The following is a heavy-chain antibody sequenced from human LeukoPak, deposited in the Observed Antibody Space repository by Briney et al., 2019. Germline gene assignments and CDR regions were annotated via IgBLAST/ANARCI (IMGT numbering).Heavy chain of an antibody. J-gene: IGHJ4*02. CDR2: IYYSGST. V-gene: IGHV4-39*07. D-gene: IGHD3-22*01. CDR3: ARDAEYSYDSSNSSYFDY. CDR1: GGSISSSIYY. Sequence: ETLSLTCIVSGGSISSSIYYWVWIRQPPGKGLEWIGSIYYSGSTYYNPSLKSRVTISVDMSKNQFSLKLSSVTAADTAVYYCARDAEYSYDSSNSSYFDYWGQGTLVTVSS.